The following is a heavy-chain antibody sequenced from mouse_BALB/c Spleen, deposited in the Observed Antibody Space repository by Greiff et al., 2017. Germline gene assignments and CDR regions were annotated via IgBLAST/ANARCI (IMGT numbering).Heavy chain of an antibody. Sequence: QVQLQQSGAELVKPGTSVKLSCKASGYNFTSYWINWVKLRPGQGLKWIGDIYPGSGSTNYNEKFKSKATLTVDTSSSTAYMQLSSLASEDSALYYCAREGRVPDYWGQGTTLTVSS. J-gene: IGHJ2*01. CDR3: AREGRVPDY. CDR2: IYPGSGST. CDR1: GYNFTSYW. V-gene: IGHV1-55*01.